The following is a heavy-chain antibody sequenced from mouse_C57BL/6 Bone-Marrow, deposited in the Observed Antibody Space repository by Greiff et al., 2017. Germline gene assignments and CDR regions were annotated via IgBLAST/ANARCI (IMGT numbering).Heavy chain of an antibody. CDR3: ARGNDYDGAWFAY. CDR1: GYTFTSYW. J-gene: IGHJ3*01. Sequence: QVQLQQPGAELVRPGTSVKLSCKASGYTFTSYWMHWVKQRPGQGLEWIGVIDPSDSYTNYNQKFKGKATLTVDTSSSTAYMQLSSLTSEGSAVYYWARGNDYDGAWFAYWGQGTLVTVSA. V-gene: IGHV1-59*01. D-gene: IGHD2-4*01. CDR2: IDPSDSYT.